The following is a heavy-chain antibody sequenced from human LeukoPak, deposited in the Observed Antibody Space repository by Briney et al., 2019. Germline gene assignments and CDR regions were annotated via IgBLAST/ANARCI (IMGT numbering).Heavy chain of an antibody. V-gene: IGHV3-30*02. CDR2: IRYDGTNK. CDR3: AKDLWYFDNTGYRYSFDY. CDR1: GFTFSSCG. J-gene: IGHJ4*02. D-gene: IGHD3-22*01. Sequence: KSGGSLRLSCAASGFTFSSCGMHWVRQAPGKGLEWVAFIRYDGTNKYYADSVKGRFTISRDNSKNTLYLQMNSLRAEDTAVFYCAKDLWYFDNTGYRYSFDYWGQETLVTVSS.